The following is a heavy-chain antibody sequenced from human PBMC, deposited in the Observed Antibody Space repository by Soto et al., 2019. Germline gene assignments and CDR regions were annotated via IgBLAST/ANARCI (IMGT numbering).Heavy chain of an antibody. V-gene: IGHV1-18*04. J-gene: IGHJ1*01. Sequence: QVQLVQSGPDLKRPGASMKVSCKASGYTFTSYGISWVRQAPGQGLEWMAWISPLKGRTQYSQKAQGSVTLSTDTSSTTAYMEMTTLRVDDTAVYYCAMDYGDRPEYFKHWGQGTLVTVS. CDR2: ISPLKGRT. CDR1: GYTFTSYG. CDR3: AMDYGDRPEYFKH. D-gene: IGHD4-17*01.